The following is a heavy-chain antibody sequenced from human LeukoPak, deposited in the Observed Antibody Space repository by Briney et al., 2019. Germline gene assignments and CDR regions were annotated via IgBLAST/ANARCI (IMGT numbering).Heavy chain of an antibody. CDR1: GGSFSGYY. V-gene: IGHV4-34*01. CDR2: INHSGST. D-gene: IGHD2-15*01. Sequence: PSETLSLTCAVFGGSFSGYYCSWIRQPPGKGREGICEINHSGSTNYNPSLKSRVTISVDTSKNQFSLKLSSVPAADTAVYYCVRALFLGYCSGGRCYSAAFDIWGQGTMVTVSS. CDR3: VRALFLGYCSGGRCYSAAFDI. J-gene: IGHJ3*02.